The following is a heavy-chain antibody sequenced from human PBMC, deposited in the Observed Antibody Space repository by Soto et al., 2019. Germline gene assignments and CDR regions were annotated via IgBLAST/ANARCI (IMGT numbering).Heavy chain of an antibody. D-gene: IGHD3-3*01. CDR1: GFTFSSYS. Sequence: PGGSLRLSCAASGFTFSSYSMNWVRQAPGKGLEWVSSISSSSSYIYYADSVKGRFTISRDNAKNSLYLQMNSLRAEDTAVYYCARDRSPGFLEWLLFGYFDYWGQGTLVTVSS. CDR2: ISSSSSYI. J-gene: IGHJ4*02. CDR3: ARDRSPGFLEWLLFGYFDY. V-gene: IGHV3-21*01.